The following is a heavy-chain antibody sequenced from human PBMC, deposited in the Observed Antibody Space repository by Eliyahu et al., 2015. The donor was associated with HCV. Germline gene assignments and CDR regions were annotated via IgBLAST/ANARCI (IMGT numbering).Heavy chain of an antibody. CDR2: MNPNSANT. CDR1: GYTFTNYX. V-gene: IGHV1-8*01. CDR3: ARGTAVTTGVFWFDP. D-gene: IGHD4-17*01. Sequence: QVQLVQSGAEVKKPGASXKXSCKAXGYTFTNYXINWVRQATGQGLEWMGWMNPNSANTGYAQKFQGRVTLTRDTSISTAYMELSSLRSEDTGVYYCARGTAVTTGVFWFDPWGQGTLVTVSS. J-gene: IGHJ5*02.